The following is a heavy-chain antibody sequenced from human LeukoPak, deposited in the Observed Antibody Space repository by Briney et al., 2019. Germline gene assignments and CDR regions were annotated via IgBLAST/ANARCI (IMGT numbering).Heavy chain of an antibody. Sequence: SETLSLTCDVYGGSCDDYYCSWIRQPPGKGLEWIGEIHPHGIFYYNSSLMSRVTISIDTPKSRFSLRLTSVTAADTAFYFCARGRDRSKAGDLWGQGSLVTVSS. V-gene: IGHV4-34*01. D-gene: IGHD5-24*01. CDR1: GGSCDDYY. CDR3: ARGRDRSKAGDL. CDR2: IHPHGIF. J-gene: IGHJ5*02.